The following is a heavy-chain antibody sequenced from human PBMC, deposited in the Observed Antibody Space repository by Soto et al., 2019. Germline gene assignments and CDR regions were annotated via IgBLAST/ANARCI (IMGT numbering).Heavy chain of an antibody. CDR3: AKYRLAVAGTDY. D-gene: IGHD6-19*01. J-gene: IGHJ4*02. CDR1: GFTFSSYG. V-gene: IGHV3-30*18. CDR2: ISYDGSNK. Sequence: GGSLRLSCAASGFTFSSYGMHWVRQAPGKGLEWVAVISYDGSNKYYADSVKGRFTISRDNSKNTLYLQMNSLRAEDTAVYYCAKYRLAVAGTDYWGQGTLVTVSS.